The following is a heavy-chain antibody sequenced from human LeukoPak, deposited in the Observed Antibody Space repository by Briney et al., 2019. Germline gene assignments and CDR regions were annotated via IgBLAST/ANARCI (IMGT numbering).Heavy chain of an antibody. V-gene: IGHV4-59*12. CDR2: IYYSGST. J-gene: IGHJ4*02. D-gene: IGHD5-18*01. CDR3: ARDLRFPKRGYSRDEGGFDY. Sequence: SETLSLTCTVSGGSISSYCWSWIRQPPGKGLEWIGYIYYSGSTNYNPSLKSRVTISVDTSKNQFSLKLSSVTAADTAVYYCARDLRFPKRGYSRDEGGFDYWGQGTLVTVSS. CDR1: GGSISSYC.